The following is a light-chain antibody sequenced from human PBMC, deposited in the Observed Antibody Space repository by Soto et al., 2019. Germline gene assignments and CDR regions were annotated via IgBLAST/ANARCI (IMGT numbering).Light chain of an antibody. CDR1: SSDVGRYIY. CDR2: DVS. V-gene: IGLV2-11*01. J-gene: IGLJ1*01. Sequence: QSALTQPRSVSGSPGHSFSISCTGTSSDVGRYIYVSWYQQHPGKAPKLMIYDVSERPSGVPDRFSGSKSGNTASLTISGLQAEDEADYYCCSYAGTYTGVFGTGTKVTVL. CDR3: CSYAGTYTGV.